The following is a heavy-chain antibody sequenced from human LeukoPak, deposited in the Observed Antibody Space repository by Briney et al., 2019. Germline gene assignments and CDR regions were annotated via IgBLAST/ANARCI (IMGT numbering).Heavy chain of an antibody. D-gene: IGHD5-12*01. CDR2: IYTSGST. V-gene: IGHV4-4*07. CDR1: GGSISSYY. J-gene: IGHJ4*02. CDR3: ARESVDIVATDLFDY. Sequence: SETLSLTCTVSGGSISSYYWSWIRQPAGKGLEWIGRIYTSGSTNYNPSLKSRVTMSVDTSKNQFSLKLSSVTAADTAGYYCARESVDIVATDLFDYWGQGTLVTVSS.